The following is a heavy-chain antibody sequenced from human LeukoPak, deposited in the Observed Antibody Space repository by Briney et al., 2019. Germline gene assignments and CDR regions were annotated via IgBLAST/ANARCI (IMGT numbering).Heavy chain of an antibody. J-gene: IGHJ6*02. D-gene: IGHD3-10*01. CDR1: GYTFTSYD. CDR3: ARGSRTRGTMVRGVGYGMDV. CDR2: MNPNSGNT. Sequence: ASVKVSCKASGYTFTSYDINWVRQATGQGLEWMGWMNPNSGNTGYAQKSQGRVTMTRNTSISTAYMELSSLRSEDTAVYYCARGSRTRGTMVRGVGYGMDVWGQGTTVTVSS. V-gene: IGHV1-8*01.